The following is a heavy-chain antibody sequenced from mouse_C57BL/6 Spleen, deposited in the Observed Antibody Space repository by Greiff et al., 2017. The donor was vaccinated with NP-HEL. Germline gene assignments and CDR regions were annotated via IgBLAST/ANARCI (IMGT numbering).Heavy chain of an antibody. Sequence: VQLQQSGAELVRPGASVTLSCKASGYTFTDYEMHWVKQPPVHGLEWIGAIDPETCGTAYNQKFKGKAILTADKSSSTAYMELRSLTSEDSAVYYCTRGYSNLYAMDYWGQGTSVTVSS. CDR3: TRGYSNLYAMDY. CDR1: GYTFTDYE. J-gene: IGHJ4*01. V-gene: IGHV1-15*01. D-gene: IGHD2-5*01. CDR2: IDPETCGT.